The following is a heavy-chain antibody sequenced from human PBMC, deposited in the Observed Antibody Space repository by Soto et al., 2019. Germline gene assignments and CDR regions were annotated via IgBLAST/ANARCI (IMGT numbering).Heavy chain of an antibody. V-gene: IGHV1-58*02. CDR3: ARDFFCRGGRCSDVFDI. D-gene: IGHD2-15*01. CDR1: GFTFTSSA. CDR2: IVIGSGHT. J-gene: IGHJ3*02. Sequence: SVKVSCKASGFTFTSSAMQWVRQARGQRLEWIGWIVIGSGHTNYAKKFQERVTMTTDMSTSTAYMGLWGLRSDDTALYYCARDFFCRGGRCSDVFDIWGQGTMVTVSS.